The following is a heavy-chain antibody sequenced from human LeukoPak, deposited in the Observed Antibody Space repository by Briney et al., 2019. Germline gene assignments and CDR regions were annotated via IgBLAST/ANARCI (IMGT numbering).Heavy chain of an antibody. CDR3: ARVVDTAMVTMVD. J-gene: IGHJ4*02. CDR2: INPNSGGT. Sequence: ASVKVSCKASGYTFTGYYMHWVRQAPGQGLEWMGRINPNSGGTNYAQKFQGRVTMTRDTSISTAYMELSRLRSDDTAVYYRARVVDTAMVTMVDWGQGTLVTVSS. V-gene: IGHV1-2*06. CDR1: GYTFTGYY. D-gene: IGHD5-18*01.